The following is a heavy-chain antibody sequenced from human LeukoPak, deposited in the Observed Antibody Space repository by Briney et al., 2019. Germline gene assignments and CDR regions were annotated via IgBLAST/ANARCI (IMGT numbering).Heavy chain of an antibody. CDR3: ARDLRVVITGSFDS. D-gene: IGHD3-22*01. J-gene: IGHJ4*02. CDR2: VYYSGST. CDR1: GGSISSGGYY. V-gene: IGHV4-31*03. Sequence: SQTLSLTCTVSGGSISSGGYYWSWIRQHPGKGLEWIGYVYYSGSTYYNPSLKSRLTISVDTSKNQFSLKLSSVTAEDTALYYCARDLRVVITGSFDSWGQGTLVTVSS.